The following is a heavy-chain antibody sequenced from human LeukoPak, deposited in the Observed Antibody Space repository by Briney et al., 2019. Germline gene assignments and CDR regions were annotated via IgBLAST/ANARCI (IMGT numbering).Heavy chain of an antibody. CDR1: GGSISSYY. D-gene: IGHD3-16*01. Sequence: SSETLSLTRTVSGGSISSYYWSWIRQPPGKGLEWIGYIYYSGSTNYNPSLKSRVTISADTSKNQFSLKLSSVTAADTAVYYCAREGLIRPGYFQHWGQGTLVTVSS. J-gene: IGHJ1*01. V-gene: IGHV4-59*01. CDR2: IYYSGST. CDR3: AREGLIRPGYFQH.